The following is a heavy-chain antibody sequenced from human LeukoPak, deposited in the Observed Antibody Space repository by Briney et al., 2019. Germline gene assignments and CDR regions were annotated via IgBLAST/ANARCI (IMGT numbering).Heavy chain of an antibody. CDR2: ISGSGGST. CDR1: GFTFTSSG. Sequence: GGSLRLSCAAPGFTFTSSGMSWVRQAPGKGLEWVSAISGSGGSTYYADSVKGRFTISRDNSKNTLSLQMNSLRAEDTALYYCAKLYCVSSGCYYDHWGQGALVTVSS. V-gene: IGHV3-23*01. D-gene: IGHD2-2*01. CDR3: AKLYCVSSGCYYDH. J-gene: IGHJ4*02.